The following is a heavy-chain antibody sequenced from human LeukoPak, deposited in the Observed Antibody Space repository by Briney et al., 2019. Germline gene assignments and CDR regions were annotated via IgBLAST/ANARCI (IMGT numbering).Heavy chain of an antibody. D-gene: IGHD3-10*01. CDR2: IYYTGST. CDR1: GGSISNKY. CDR3: AGFHYGSALHY. Sequence: PSETLSLTCSISGGSISNKYWSWIRQPPGKGLEWIGYIYYTGSTNYNPSLKSRVTISLDTSKSQFTLKLTSVTAADTAVYYCAGFHYGSALHYWGQGTLVTVSS. J-gene: IGHJ4*02. V-gene: IGHV4-59*08.